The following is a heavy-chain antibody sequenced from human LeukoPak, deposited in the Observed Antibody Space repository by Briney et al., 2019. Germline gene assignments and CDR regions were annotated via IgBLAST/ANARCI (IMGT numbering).Heavy chain of an antibody. Sequence: PGGSLRLSCAASGFTFSDAWMSWVRQAPGKGLEWVARIKTKSDGETIDYAAPVKDRFLISRDDSKNMLFLQMDSLRTEDTAVYYCSTHRYTQRNPQQQLSYYYGMDVWGQGTTVTVSS. CDR3: STHRYTQRNPQQQLSYYYGMDV. CDR2: IKTKSDGETI. CDR1: GFTFSDAW. D-gene: IGHD6-13*01. J-gene: IGHJ6*02. V-gene: IGHV3-15*01.